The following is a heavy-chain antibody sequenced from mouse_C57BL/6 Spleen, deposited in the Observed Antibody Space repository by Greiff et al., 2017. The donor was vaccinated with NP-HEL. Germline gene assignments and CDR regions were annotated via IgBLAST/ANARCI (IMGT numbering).Heavy chain of an antibody. D-gene: IGHD2-5*01. CDR3: ARGVAYYSNYEGY. Sequence: VQLQQSGAELVKPGASVKLSCKASGYTFTSYWMQWVKQRPGQGLEWIGEIDPSDSYTNYNQKFKGKATLTVDTSSSTADMQLRSLTSEDSAVYYCARGVAYYSNYEGYWGQGTTLTVSS. CDR2: IDPSDSYT. J-gene: IGHJ2*01. V-gene: IGHV1-50*01. CDR1: GYTFTSYW.